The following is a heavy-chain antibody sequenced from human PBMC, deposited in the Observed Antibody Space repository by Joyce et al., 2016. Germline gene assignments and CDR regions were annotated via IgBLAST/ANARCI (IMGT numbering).Heavy chain of an antibody. CDR3: VRGENGSGTRKMDV. Sequence: QVQLQQWGAGLLKPSETLSLTWGVYGGSFGGYYWTWIRQPPGKGLEWIGEINHSGSSRYSPSLESRITISVDTSKKQCSLKLNSVTAADTAVYYCVRGENGSGTRKMDVWGTGTTVTVSS. V-gene: IGHV4-34*01. CDR1: GGSFGGYY. J-gene: IGHJ6*04. CDR2: INHSGSS. D-gene: IGHD1-1*01.